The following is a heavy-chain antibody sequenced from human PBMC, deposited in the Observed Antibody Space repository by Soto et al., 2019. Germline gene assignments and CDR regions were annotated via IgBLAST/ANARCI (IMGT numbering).Heavy chain of an antibody. CDR3: ARDKGISVVCFFRKDPYFGLDV. CDR1: GASIDDRGHH. CDR2: VYHDGTN. V-gene: IGHV4-39*02. D-gene: IGHD6-19*01. Sequence: QLRESGPGQVSPSETLSLTCSVSGASIDDRGHHWSWLRRSPGRGLEWIRSVYHDGTNYYNPSLKSRVSWSVDTSQNQFSLRLASVTAADTAVYYCARDKGISVVCFFRKDPYFGLDVWGPWTTVTVSS. J-gene: IGHJ6*02.